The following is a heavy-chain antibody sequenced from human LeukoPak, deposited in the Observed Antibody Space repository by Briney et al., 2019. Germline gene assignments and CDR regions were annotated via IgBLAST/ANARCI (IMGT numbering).Heavy chain of an antibody. J-gene: IGHJ6*03. D-gene: IGHD3-9*01. CDR1: GFTVSSNY. CDR3: ARESRGYDILTGKYHRGYYSYYMDV. CDR2: IKQDVNEK. Sequence: GGSLRLSCAVSGFTVSSNYMSWVRQAPGKGLEWVANIKQDVNEKYYVDSVKGRFTISRDNAKNSLYLQMNSLRAEDTAVYYCARESRGYDILTGKYHRGYYSYYMDVWGKGTTVTVSS. V-gene: IGHV3-7*01.